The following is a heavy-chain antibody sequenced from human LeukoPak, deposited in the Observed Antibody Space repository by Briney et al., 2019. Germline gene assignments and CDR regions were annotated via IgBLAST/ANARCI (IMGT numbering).Heavy chain of an antibody. J-gene: IGHJ4*02. V-gene: IGHV3-30*02. CDR3: TRDPILGAPDYFDY. CDR2: IQHDGSKK. CDR1: RFTFSSYG. Sequence: GGSLRLSCAASRFTFSSYGMHWVRQAPGKGLEWVAFIQHDGSKKYYADSVKGRFTISRDNSKNTMYLQMNNLREEDTAVYYCTRDPILGAPDYFDYWGQGTLVTVSS. D-gene: IGHD1-26*01.